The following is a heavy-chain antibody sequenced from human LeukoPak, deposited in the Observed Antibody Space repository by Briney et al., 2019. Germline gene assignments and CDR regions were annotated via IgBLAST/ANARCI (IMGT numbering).Heavy chain of an antibody. D-gene: IGHD3-22*01. V-gene: IGHV4-39*01. CDR2: IYYSGST. CDR3: ASNGYYYDSSGYYVPPGY. Sequence: SETLSLTCTVSGGSISSSSYYWGWIRQPPGKGLEWIGSIYYSGSTYYNPSLKSRVTISVDTSKNQFSLKLSSVTAADTAVYYCASNGYYYDSSGYYVPPGYWGQGTLVTVSS. J-gene: IGHJ4*02. CDR1: GGSISSSSYY.